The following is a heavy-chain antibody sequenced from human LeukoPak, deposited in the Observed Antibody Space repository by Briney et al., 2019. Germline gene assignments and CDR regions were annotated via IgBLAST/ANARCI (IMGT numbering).Heavy chain of an antibody. J-gene: IGHJ4*02. CDR3: ARGSPPRRNYDSRGYHSYYFDY. D-gene: IGHD3-22*01. Sequence: ASVKVSCKASGYTFTSYGISWVRQAPGQGLEWMGWISAYNGNTHYAQKLQGRVTMTTDTSTSTVYMELRSLRSDDTTVYYCARGSPPRRNYDSRGYHSYYFDYWGQGTLVTVSS. CDR1: GYTFTSYG. CDR2: ISAYNGNT. V-gene: IGHV1-18*01.